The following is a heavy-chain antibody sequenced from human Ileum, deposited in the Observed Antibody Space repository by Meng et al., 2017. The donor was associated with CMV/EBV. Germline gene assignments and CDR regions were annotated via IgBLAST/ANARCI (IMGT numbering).Heavy chain of an antibody. Sequence: WIRQHPGKGLEWIGYLYYSGSTYYNPSLKSRVTISVDTSKNQFSLKLSSVTAADTAVYYCARESFVYCGGDCYSPETNYYYYGMDVWGQGTTVTVSS. CDR2: LYYSGST. V-gene: IGHV4-31*02. CDR3: ARESFVYCGGDCYSPETNYYYYGMDV. D-gene: IGHD2-21*01. J-gene: IGHJ6*02.